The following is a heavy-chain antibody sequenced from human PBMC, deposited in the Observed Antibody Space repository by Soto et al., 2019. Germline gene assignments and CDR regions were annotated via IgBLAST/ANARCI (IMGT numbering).Heavy chain of an antibody. V-gene: IGHV1-69*02. CDR3: ATSYGSGSSPFDY. Sequence: QVQLVQSGAGVKKPGSSVKVSCKASGDTFSFYTLNWIRQPPGQGFEWVGRVNPILAMSSSAHKFQGRVSMFADKSTGPAYMQLRSLRSDDTAVYYCATSYGSGSSPFDYWGQGTLVTVSS. CDR1: GDTFSFYT. J-gene: IGHJ4*02. CDR2: VNPILAMS. D-gene: IGHD3-10*01.